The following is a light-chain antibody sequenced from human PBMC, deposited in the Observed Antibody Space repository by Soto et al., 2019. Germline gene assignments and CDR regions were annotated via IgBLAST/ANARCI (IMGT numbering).Light chain of an antibody. J-gene: IGKJ2*01. CDR2: GAS. V-gene: IGKV3-15*01. CDR3: QQYNNWPPYT. Sequence: EIVMTQSPATLSVSPGERATLSCRASQSVSSNLAWYQQKPGQAPRLLIYGASTRATGIPARFSGSGSGTVFTLTICIPQSEDFSVYYCQQYNNWPPYTFGQGTKLEIK. CDR1: QSVSSN.